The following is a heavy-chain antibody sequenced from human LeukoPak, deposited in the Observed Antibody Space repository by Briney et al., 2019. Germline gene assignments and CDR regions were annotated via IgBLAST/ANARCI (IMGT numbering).Heavy chain of an antibody. J-gene: IGHJ4*02. D-gene: IGHD4-17*01. CDR2: IYYSGST. V-gene: IGHV4-59*01. Sequence: PSETLSLTCTVSGGSISSYYWSWIRQPPGKGLGWIGYIYYSGSTNYNPSLKSRVTISLDTSKNQFSLKLSSVTAADTAVYYCARDRRGYGDYFDYWGQGTLVTASS. CDR1: GGSISSYY. CDR3: ARDRRGYGDYFDY.